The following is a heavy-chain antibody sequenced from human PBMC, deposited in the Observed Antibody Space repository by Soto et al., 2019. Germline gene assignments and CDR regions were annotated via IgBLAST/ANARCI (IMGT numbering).Heavy chain of an antibody. D-gene: IGHD2-2*01. CDR2: IYHTGTT. CDR1: GDSISSGYH. Sequence: PSETLSLTCAVSGDSISSGYHWAWIRQPPGKGLEWVASIYHTGTTYYNPSLTSRVTISVDTSKNQFSLKLSSVTAADTAVYYCARGLTYCSSTTCAETRFDPWGQGTLVTVSS. CDR3: ARGLTYCSSTTCAETRFDP. J-gene: IGHJ5*02. V-gene: IGHV4-38-2*01.